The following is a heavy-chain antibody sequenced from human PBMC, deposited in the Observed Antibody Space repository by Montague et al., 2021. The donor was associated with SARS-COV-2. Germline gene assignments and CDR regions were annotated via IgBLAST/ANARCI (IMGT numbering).Heavy chain of an antibody. V-gene: IGHV3-66*01. D-gene: IGHD3-3*01. CDR3: SRGGDYDFWSGCVNYGMDV. CDR1: GFTVSSNY. J-gene: IGHJ6*02. CDR2: IYSGGST. Sequence: SLRLSCAASGFTVSSNYMSWVRQAPGKGLEWVSVIYSGGSTYYADSVKGRFTISRDNSKNTQYLQMNSLRAVDTAAYYCSRGGDYDFWSGCVNYGMDVWGQGTTVTVSS.